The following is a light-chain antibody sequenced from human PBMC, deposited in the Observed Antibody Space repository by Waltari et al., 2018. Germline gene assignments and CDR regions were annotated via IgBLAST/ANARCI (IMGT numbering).Light chain of an antibody. V-gene: IGKV3-15*01. CDR1: LSIDDS. J-gene: IGKJ4*01. CDR3: QQYNQWPLT. Sequence: EIVMTQSPATLSVFRRGSATLSCRASLSIDDSLAWYQQKPGHPPRLLIHGASTRDTGIPVRFSGSGSGTDFTLTITGLQSEDFAVYFCQQYNQWPLTFGRGTKVEIK. CDR2: GAS.